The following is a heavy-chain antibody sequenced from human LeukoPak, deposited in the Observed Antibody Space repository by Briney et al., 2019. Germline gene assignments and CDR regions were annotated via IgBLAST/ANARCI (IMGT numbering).Heavy chain of an antibody. V-gene: IGHV4-38-2*01. CDR2: MYYNRDT. CDR3: AKTVYSYDSSAYFDAFDI. D-gene: IGHD3-22*01. J-gene: IGHJ3*02. Sequence: SETLSLTCVVSGYSINNGYYWGWIRQTPGKGLEWIGSMYYNRDTYYNPSLSSRVIMSIDTSKNVFSLKLNSVTAADTAVYYCAKTVYSYDSSAYFDAFDIWAQGTMVAVSS. CDR1: GYSINNGYY.